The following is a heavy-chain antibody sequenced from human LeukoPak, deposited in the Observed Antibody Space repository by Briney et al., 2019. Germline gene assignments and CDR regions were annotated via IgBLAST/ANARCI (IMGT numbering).Heavy chain of an antibody. CDR2: IIPIFGTA. CDR3: ARDSGSVRYYYDSSGYYDAFDI. V-gene: IGHV1-69*05. CDR1: GGTFSRYA. Sequence: SVKVSCKASGGTFSRYAISWVRQAPGQGLEWMGGIIPIFGTANYAQKFQGRVTITTDESTSTAYMELSSLRSEDTAVYYCARDSGSVRYYYDSSGYYDAFDIWGQGTMVTVSS. D-gene: IGHD3-22*01. J-gene: IGHJ3*02.